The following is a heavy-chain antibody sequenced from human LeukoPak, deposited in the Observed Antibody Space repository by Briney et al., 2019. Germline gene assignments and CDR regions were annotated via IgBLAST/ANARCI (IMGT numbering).Heavy chain of an antibody. CDR2: ISGSGGST. Sequence: GGSLRLSCAASGFTFSSYAMSWVRQAPGKGLEWVSAISGSGGSTYYADSVKGRFTISRDNSKNTLYLQMSSLGAEDTAVYYCAKEPFNGGEFDYWGQGTLVTVSS. CDR3: AKEPFNGGEFDY. D-gene: IGHD2-21*01. CDR1: GFTFSSYA. V-gene: IGHV3-23*01. J-gene: IGHJ4*02.